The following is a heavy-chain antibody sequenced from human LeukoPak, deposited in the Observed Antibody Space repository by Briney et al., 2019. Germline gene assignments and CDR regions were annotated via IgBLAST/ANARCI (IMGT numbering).Heavy chain of an antibody. D-gene: IGHD5-18*01. CDR3: TWIQKVVGGFDI. J-gene: IGHJ3*02. CDR1: GFDFSLAW. V-gene: IGHV3-15*01. CDR2: MKSKGSGETT. Sequence: PGGSLRLSCVGSGFDFSLAWMSWVRQAPGKGLEWVGRMKSKGSGETTDYAAPVKDRFIISRDDSKNTVYLQMNSLKIEDSAVYYCTWIQKVVGGFDIWGQGTMVTVSS.